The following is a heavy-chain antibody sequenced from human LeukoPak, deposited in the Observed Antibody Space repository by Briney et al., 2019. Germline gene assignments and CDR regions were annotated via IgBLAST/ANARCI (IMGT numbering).Heavy chain of an antibody. CDR1: RGSIRTADYY. Sequence: PSETLSLTCTVSRGSIRTADYYWAWVRQPPGEGLEWLGSIHFSGTPYFNPSLKSRVAVSIDTSKNQFSLKVTSVNASDTAVYFCARTSSWYAGAWFDSWGQGTLVTVSS. V-gene: IGHV4-39*01. CDR2: IHFSGTP. J-gene: IGHJ5*01. D-gene: IGHD6-13*01. CDR3: ARTSSWYAGAWFDS.